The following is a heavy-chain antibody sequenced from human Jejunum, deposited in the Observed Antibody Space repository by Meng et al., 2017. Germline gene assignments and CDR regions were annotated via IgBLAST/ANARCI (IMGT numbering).Heavy chain of an antibody. V-gene: IGHV3-48*03. D-gene: IGHD2-15*01. CDR3: ASPTCNTPSCFLDYHYYGMDV. Sequence: GESLKISCAASGFTFENYEMIWVRQAPGKGLEWISFISNSGGSIYYADSVKGRFTISRDNAKRSLYLLMNSLRAEDTAVYYCASPTCNTPSCFLDYHYYGMDVWGQGTTVTVSS. CDR1: GFTFENYE. J-gene: IGHJ6*02. CDR2: ISNSGGSI.